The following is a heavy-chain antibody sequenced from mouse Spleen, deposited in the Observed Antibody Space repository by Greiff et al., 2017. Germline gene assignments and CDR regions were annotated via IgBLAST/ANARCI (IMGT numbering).Heavy chain of an antibody. CDR2: ISYDGSN. J-gene: IGHJ2*01. CDR3: ARDLGRGDDY. D-gene: IGHD4-1*01. V-gene: IGHV3-6*01. CDR1: GYSITSGYY. Sequence: VQLKQSGPGLVKPSQSLSLTCSVTGYSITSGYYWNWIRQFPGNKLEWMGYISYDGSNNYNPSLKNRISITRDTSKNQFFLKLNSVTTEDTATYYCARDLGRGDDYWGQGTTLTVSS.